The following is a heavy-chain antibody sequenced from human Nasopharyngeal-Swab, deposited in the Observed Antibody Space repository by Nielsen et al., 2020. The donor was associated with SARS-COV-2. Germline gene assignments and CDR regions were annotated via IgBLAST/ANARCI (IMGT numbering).Heavy chain of an antibody. CDR3: ARELRRVVPAALGFRYYYYYYMDV. CDR2: ISSSSSTI. J-gene: IGHJ6*03. Sequence: GESLKISCAASGFTFSSYSMNWVRQAPGKGLGWVSYISSSSSTIYYADSVKGRFTISRDNAKNSLYLQMNSLRDEDTAVYYCARELRRVVPAALGFRYYYYYYMDVWGKGTTVTVSS. D-gene: IGHD2-2*01. V-gene: IGHV3-48*02. CDR1: GFTFSSYS.